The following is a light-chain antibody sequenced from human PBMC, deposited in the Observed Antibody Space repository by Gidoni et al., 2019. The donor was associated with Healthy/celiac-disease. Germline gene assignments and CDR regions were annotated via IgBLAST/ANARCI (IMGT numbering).Light chain of an antibody. J-gene: IGKJ3*01. CDR2: DAS. CDR1: QSVSSY. Sequence: EMVLTQSPATLSWSPGERATLSGRASQSVSSYVAWYQQKPGQAPRLLIYDASNRATGIQARFSGSGSGTDFTLTISSLEPEDFAVYYCQQRSNWLFTFXPXTKVDIK. CDR3: QQRSNWLFT. V-gene: IGKV3-11*01.